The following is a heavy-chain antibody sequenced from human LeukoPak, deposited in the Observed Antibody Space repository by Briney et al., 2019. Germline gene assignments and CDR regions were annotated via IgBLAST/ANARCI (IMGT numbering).Heavy chain of an antibody. CDR2: IYNSGNI. CDR3: ARGPGSYNDY. Sequence: SETLSLTCTVPGGSISSNYWSWIRQPAGKGLEWIGRIYNSGNINYNPSLKSRATMSVDASKNQLSLKLSSVTAADTAVYYCARGPGSYNDYWGQGTLVTVSS. V-gene: IGHV4-4*07. D-gene: IGHD1-26*01. CDR1: GGSISSNY. J-gene: IGHJ4*02.